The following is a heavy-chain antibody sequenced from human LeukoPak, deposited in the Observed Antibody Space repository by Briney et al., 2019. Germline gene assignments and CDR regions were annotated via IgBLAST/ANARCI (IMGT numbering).Heavy chain of an antibody. CDR3: ARAGNGLYYYYYYYMDV. CDR2: IYPGDSDT. D-gene: IGHD2-8*01. V-gene: IGHV5-51*01. J-gene: IGHJ6*03. Sequence: GESLKISCKASGYKFTKFWIGWVRQLPGKGLEWMGIIYPGDSDTRYSPSFQGQVTISADKSISTAYLQWSSLKASDTAMYYCARAGNGLYYYYYYYMDVWGKGTTVTVSS. CDR1: GYKFTKFW.